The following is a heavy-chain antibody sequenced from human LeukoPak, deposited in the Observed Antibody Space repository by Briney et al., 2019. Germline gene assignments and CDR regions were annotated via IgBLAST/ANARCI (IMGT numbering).Heavy chain of an antibody. D-gene: IGHD3-10*01. CDR1: GGSVSSSSHY. J-gene: IGHJ5*02. CDR3: ARALLWFGELLPPYWFDP. CDR2: VYYTGTT. Sequence: SETLSLTCTVYGGSVSSSSHYWNWIRQPPGKGLEWIVSVYYTGTTYHNPSLKSRVSISVDRSKNQFSLKLSSVTAADTAVYYCARALLWFGELLPPYWFDPWGQGTLVTVSS. V-gene: IGHV4-39*07.